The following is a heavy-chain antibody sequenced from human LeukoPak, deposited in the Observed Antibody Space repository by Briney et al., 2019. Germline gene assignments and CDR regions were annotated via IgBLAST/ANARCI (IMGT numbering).Heavy chain of an antibody. D-gene: IGHD3-10*01. CDR2: INHSGST. V-gene: IGHV4-34*01. CDR1: GGSFSGYY. J-gene: IGHJ4*02. CDR3: ARAPYYYGSGAFDY. Sequence: SETLSLTCAVYGGSFSGYYWSWIRQPPGKGLEWIGEINHSGSTNYNPSLKSRVTISVDTSKNQFSLKLSPVTAADTAVYYCARAPYYYGSGAFDYWGQGTLVTVSS.